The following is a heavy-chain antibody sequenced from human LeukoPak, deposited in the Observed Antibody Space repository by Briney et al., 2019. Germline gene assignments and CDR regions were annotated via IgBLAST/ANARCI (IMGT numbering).Heavy chain of an antibody. J-gene: IGHJ6*03. Sequence: SETLSLTCTVSGYSISSGYYWGWIRQPPGKGLEWIGSIYHSGSTYYNPSLKSRVTISVDTSKNQFSLKLSSVTAADTAVYYCANCPAGFGVNYYYYMDVWGKGTTVTVSS. CDR2: IYHSGST. CDR1: GYSISSGYY. D-gene: IGHD3-10*01. CDR3: ANCPAGFGVNYYYYMDV. V-gene: IGHV4-38-2*02.